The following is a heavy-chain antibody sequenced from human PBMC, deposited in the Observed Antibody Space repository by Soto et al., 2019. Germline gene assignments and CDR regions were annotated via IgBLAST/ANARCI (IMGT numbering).Heavy chain of an antibody. V-gene: IGHV4-30-2*01. CDR1: GDSYSISTYS. CDR3: AGMPYTSGIRFDP. D-gene: IGHD6-19*01. Sequence: LSLTCNMSGDSYSISTYSWSWIRQPPGKALQWIGFIYQSGVTSYNPSLASRVSISLDRSNNQCSLKLKSVTAADTAVYFCAGMPYTSGIRFDPWGPGTLVTVSS. CDR2: IYQSGVT. J-gene: IGHJ5*02.